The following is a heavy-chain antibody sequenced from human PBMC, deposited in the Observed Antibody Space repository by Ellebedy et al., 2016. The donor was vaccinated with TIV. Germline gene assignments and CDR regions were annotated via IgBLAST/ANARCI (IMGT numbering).Heavy chain of an antibody. V-gene: IGHV5-10-1*01. CDR1: GYNFASYW. CDR3: ATQLERRGGASS. CDR2: INPSDSDT. D-gene: IGHD5-24*01. J-gene: IGHJ5*02. Sequence: KVSCKGSGYNFASYWISWVRQMPGKGLAWMGKINPSDSDTNYSPSFQGHVSFSADTSISTAYLQWSGLQTSDTAIYYCATQLERRGGASSWGQGTLVTVSS.